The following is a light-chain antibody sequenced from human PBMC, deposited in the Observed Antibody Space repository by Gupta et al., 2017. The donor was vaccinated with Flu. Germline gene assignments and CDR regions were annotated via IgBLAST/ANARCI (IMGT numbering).Light chain of an antibody. CDR1: QGITSY. CDR2: DIS. Sequence: GDRVTITCRASQGITSYLAWYQQKPGKAPNLLIYDISTLQSGVPSRFSSSGSGTEFTLTISSLQPDDFATYYCQQVHTYPLTFGGGTKVEIK. CDR3: QQVHTYPLT. V-gene: IGKV1-9*01. J-gene: IGKJ4*01.